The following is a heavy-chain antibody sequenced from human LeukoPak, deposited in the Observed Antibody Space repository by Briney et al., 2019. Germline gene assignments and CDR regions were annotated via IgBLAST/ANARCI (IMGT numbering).Heavy chain of an antibody. CDR2: IYPSDSDT. CDR3: ARIEGNYYYYMDV. J-gene: IGHJ6*03. Sequence: GESLKISCKGSGYTFISYWIGWVRQMPGKGLELMGIIYPSDSDTRYSPSFQGQVTISVDKSITTAYLQWSSLKASDTAMYYCARIEGNYYYYMDVWGKGTTVTVSS. CDR1: GYTFISYW. V-gene: IGHV5-51*01.